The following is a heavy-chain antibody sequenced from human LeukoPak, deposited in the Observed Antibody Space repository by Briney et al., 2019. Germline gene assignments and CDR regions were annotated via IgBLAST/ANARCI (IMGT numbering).Heavy chain of an antibody. CDR3: ARERTPPRNYYYYYGMDV. CDR1: GFTFSDYY. J-gene: IGHJ6*02. V-gene: IGHV3-11*01. CDR2: ISSSGSTI. Sequence: PGGSLRLSCAASGFTFSDYYMSWIRQAPGKGLEWVSYISSSGSTIYYADSVKGRFTISRDNAKNSLYLQMNSLRAEDTAVYYCARERTPPRNYYYYYGMDVWGQGTTVTVS.